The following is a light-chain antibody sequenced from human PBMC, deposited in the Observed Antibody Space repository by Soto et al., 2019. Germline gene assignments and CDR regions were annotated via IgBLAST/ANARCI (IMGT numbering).Light chain of an antibody. J-gene: IGKJ1*01. CDR2: DAS. V-gene: IGKV1-5*01. CDR3: QQYKSYPWT. CDR1: QTISGW. Sequence: DIQMTQSPSTLSASVGDRVTLTCRASQTISGWLAWYQQRPGKAPKLLISDASSLRSGVPSRFSGSGSGTEFTLTISSLQPDDFGSYYCQQYKSYPWTFGHGTKVDIK.